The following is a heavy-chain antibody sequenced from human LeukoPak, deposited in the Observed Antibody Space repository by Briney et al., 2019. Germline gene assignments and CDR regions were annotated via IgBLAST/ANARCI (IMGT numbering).Heavy chain of an antibody. CDR2: ISWDGGST. D-gene: IGHD6-13*01. CDR1: GFTFDDYT. J-gene: IGHJ4*02. CDR3: AKDILAAAGTLSDYFDY. V-gene: IGHV3-43*01. Sequence: GGSLRLSCAASGFTFDDYTMHWVRQAPGKDLEWVSLISWDGGSTYYADPVKGRFTISRDNSKNSLYLQMNSLRTEDTALYYCAKDILAAAGTLSDYFDYWGQGTLVTVSS.